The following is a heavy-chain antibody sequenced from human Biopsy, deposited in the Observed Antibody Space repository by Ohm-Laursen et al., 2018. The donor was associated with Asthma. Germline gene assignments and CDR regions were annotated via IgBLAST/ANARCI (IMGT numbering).Heavy chain of an antibody. J-gene: IGHJ6*02. CDR3: ARGPNYHGSGRAPIGMDV. D-gene: IGHD3-10*01. CDR1: ADSISSNNFY. CDR2: ISYTGST. V-gene: IGHV4-39*07. Sequence: TLSLTCSVSADSISSNNFYWGWIRQPPGKGLEWIATISYTGSTYYNPSLKSRVTISVDTSKNQFSLRLNSVTAADTAVYYCARGPNYHGSGRAPIGMDVWGQGTTVTVSS.